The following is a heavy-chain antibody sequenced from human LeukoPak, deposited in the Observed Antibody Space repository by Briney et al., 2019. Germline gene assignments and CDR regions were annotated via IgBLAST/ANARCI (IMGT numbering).Heavy chain of an antibody. CDR3: ARVYGTFDY. V-gene: IGHV7-4-1*02. CDR2: INTKTGNP. CDR1: GYTFTGYY. Sequence: GASVKVSCKASGYTFTGYYMHWVRQAPGQGLEWMGWINTKTGNPTYAQGFTGRFVFSVDTSVNTAYLQISSLKAEDTAVYYCARVYGTFDYWGQGTLVTVSS. D-gene: IGHD1-26*01. J-gene: IGHJ4*02.